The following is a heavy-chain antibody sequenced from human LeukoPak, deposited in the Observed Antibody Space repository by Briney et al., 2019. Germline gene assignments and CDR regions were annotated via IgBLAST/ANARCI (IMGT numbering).Heavy chain of an antibody. J-gene: IGHJ4*02. CDR1: GGTFSSYA. CDR3: ARGRYFDWFGNYYFDY. CDR2: IIPIFGTA. V-gene: IGHV1-69*13. Sequence: GASVKVSCKASGGTFSSYAISWVRQAPGQGLKWMGGIIPIFGTANYAQKFQGRVTITADESTSTAYMELSSLRSEDTAVYYCARGRYFDWFGNYYFDYWGQGTLVTVSS. D-gene: IGHD3-9*01.